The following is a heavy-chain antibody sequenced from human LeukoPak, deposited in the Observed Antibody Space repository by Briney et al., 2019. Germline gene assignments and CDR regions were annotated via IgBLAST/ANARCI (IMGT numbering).Heavy chain of an antibody. CDR3: AREEYQLLYFYGMDV. V-gene: IGHV1-2*02. CDR1: GYTFISYY. CDR2: INPNSGGT. J-gene: IGHJ6*02. Sequence: ASVKVSCKASGYTFISYYMHWVRQAPGQGLEWMGWINPNSGGTNYAQKFQGRVTMTRDTSISTAYMELSRLRSDDTAVYYCAREEYQLLYFYGMDVWGQGTTVTVSS. D-gene: IGHD2-2*02.